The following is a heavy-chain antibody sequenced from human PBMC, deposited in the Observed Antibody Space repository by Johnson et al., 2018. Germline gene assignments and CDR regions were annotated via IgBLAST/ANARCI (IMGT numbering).Heavy chain of an antibody. Sequence: QVQLVQSGGGVVQPGRSLRLSCAASGFIFSSYGMHWVRQAPGKGLEWVALISYDGSDKYYTESVRGRFTISRDNSKNTLFLQLTSLRAADTAVYYCAKGKYSATQHDVFDIWGQGTMVTVSS. CDR1: GFIFSSYG. CDR3: AKGKYSATQHDVFDI. CDR2: ISYDGSDK. D-gene: IGHD2-15*01. V-gene: IGHV3-30*18. J-gene: IGHJ3*02.